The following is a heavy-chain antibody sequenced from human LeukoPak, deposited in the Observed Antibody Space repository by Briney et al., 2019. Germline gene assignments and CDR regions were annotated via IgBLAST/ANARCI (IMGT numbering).Heavy chain of an antibody. D-gene: IGHD3-22*01. CDR1: GGSFSGYY. CDR2: INHSGST. Sequence: SETLSLTCAVYGGSFSGYYWSWIRQPPGKGLEWIGEINHSGSTNYNPSLKSRVTISVDTSKNKFSLKLSSVTAADTAVYYCARGGTYSSGWYNWFDPWGQGTLVTVSS. J-gene: IGHJ5*02. V-gene: IGHV4-34*01. CDR3: ARGGTYSSGWYNWFDP.